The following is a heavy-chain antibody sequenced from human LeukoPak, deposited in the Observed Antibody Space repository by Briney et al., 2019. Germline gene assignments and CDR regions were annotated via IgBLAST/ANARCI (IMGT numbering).Heavy chain of an antibody. CDR1: GFTFSHHG. CDR3: ARAPGSGYYFDY. D-gene: IGHD3-22*01. Sequence: GGSLRLSCAASGFTFSHHGMHWVRQAPGKGLEWVSVIYSGGSTYYADSVKGRFTISRDNSKNTLYLQMNSLRAEDTAVYYCARAPGSGYYFDYWGQGTLVTVSS. V-gene: IGHV3-66*01. J-gene: IGHJ4*02. CDR2: IYSGGST.